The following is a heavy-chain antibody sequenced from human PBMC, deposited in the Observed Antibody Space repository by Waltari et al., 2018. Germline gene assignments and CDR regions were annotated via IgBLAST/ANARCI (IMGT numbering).Heavy chain of an antibody. D-gene: IGHD2-8*01. V-gene: IGHV1-46*01. CDR3: AREGAEWYYYYYYYYMDV. J-gene: IGHJ6*03. CDR2: INPSGGST. CDR1: GYTFTSYY. Sequence: QVQLVQSGAEVKKPGASVKVSCKASGYTFTSYYMHWVRQAPGQGLEWMGIINPSGGSTSYAQKFQGRVTMTRDTSTSTVYMELSSLRSEDTAVYYCAREGAEWYYYYYYYYMDVWGKGTTVTVSS.